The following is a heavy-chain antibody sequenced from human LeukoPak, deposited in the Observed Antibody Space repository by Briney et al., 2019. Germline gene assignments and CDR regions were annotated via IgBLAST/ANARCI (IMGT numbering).Heavy chain of an antibody. CDR1: GFTFSTYT. CDR2: VSDSSDV. D-gene: IGHD5-18*01. V-gene: IGHV3-48*02. CDR3: ARDGLHTAHFDY. Sequence: GGSLRLSCAASGFTFSTYTMNWVRQAPGKGLEWVSTVSDSSDVHYSDSVKGRFTISRDNARNSLYLQMNSLRDEDTAVYYCARDGLHTAHFDYWGQGTLLTVSS. J-gene: IGHJ4*02.